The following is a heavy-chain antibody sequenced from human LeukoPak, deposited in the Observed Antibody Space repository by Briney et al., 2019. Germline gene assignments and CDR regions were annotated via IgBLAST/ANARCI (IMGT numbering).Heavy chain of an antibody. CDR2: ISYDGSNK. CDR3: ARDGDPLTGTTCLDY. Sequence: GGSLRLSCAASGFTFSSYAMHWVRQAPGKGLEWVAVISYDGSNKYYADSVKGRFTISRDNSKNTLYLQMNSLRAEDTAVYYCARDGDPLTGTTCLDYWGQGTLVTVSS. V-gene: IGHV3-30-3*01. CDR1: GFTFSSYA. D-gene: IGHD1-20*01. J-gene: IGHJ4*02.